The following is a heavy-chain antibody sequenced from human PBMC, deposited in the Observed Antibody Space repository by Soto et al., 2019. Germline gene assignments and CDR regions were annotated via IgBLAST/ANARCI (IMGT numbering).Heavy chain of an antibody. CDR2: VYYRGRS. V-gene: IGHV4-39*01. D-gene: IGHD2-8*01. J-gene: IGHJ4*02. Sequence: SETLSLTCTVSGGSVSNSNYYWGWIRQSPGKGLEWIGSVYYRGRSYSKSSVKSRVTISVDTSKNQFSLNLDSVTASDTAVYFCVSQRTSVLTQAYFDYWGPGALVTVSS. CDR1: GGSVSNSNYY. CDR3: VSQRTSVLTQAYFDY.